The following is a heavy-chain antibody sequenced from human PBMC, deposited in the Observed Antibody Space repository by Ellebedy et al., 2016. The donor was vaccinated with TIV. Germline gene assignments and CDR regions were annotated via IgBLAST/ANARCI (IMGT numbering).Heavy chain of an antibody. CDR1: GYLFTSNA. CDR2: INTVNGNT. V-gene: IGHV1-3*04. D-gene: IGHD2-21*02. CDR3: ARLVTTGTLQLDY. Sequence: AASVKVSCKASGYLFTSNAMHWVRQAPGQRLEWMGWINTVNGNTKYSQKLQGRVTLTRDTSASTAYMELGSLRSEDTAVYCCARLVTTGTLQLDYWGQGTLVTVSS. J-gene: IGHJ4*02.